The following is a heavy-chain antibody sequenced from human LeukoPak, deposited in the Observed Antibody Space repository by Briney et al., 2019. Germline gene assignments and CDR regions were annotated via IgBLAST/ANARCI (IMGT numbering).Heavy chain of an antibody. D-gene: IGHD6-19*01. CDR2: ISWNSGSI. CDR3: ASNSGSTAY. J-gene: IGHJ4*02. Sequence: PGRSLRLSCAASGFTFDDYAMHWVRQAPGKGLEWVSGISWNSGSIGYADSVKGRFTISRDNAKNTLYLQMNSLRAEDTAVYYCASNSGSTAYWGQGTLVTVSS. CDR1: GFTFDDYA. V-gene: IGHV3-9*01.